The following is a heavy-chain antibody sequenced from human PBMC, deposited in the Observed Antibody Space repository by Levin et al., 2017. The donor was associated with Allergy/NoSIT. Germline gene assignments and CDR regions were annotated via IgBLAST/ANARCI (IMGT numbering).Heavy chain of an antibody. V-gene: IGHV3-30*18. CDR3: AKDVYGSGWYPLGNDAFEM. CDR2: ISSDGRKK. D-gene: IGHD6-19*01. J-gene: IGHJ3*02. CDR1: GFTFSSYG. Sequence: LSLTCAASGFTFSSYGMHWVRQAPGKGLEWVAVISSDGRKKFYADFVKGRFTISRDNSKNTLDLQMNSLRAEDTAVYYCAKDVYGSGWYPLGNDAFEMWGQGTKVSVSS.